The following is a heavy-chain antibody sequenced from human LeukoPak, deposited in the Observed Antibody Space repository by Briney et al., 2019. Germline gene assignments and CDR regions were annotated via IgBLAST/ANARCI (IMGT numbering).Heavy chain of an antibody. J-gene: IGHJ4*02. Sequence: SETLSLTCAVSNGSISSANWWSWVRQPPGKGLEWIGSIYHSGSTYYNPSLKSRVTISVDTSKNQFSLKLSSVTAADTAVYYCAREDVYGSALPYYFDYWGQGTLVTVSS. CDR3: AREDVYGSALPYYFDY. CDR2: IYHSGST. D-gene: IGHD3-10*01. V-gene: IGHV4-4*02. CDR1: NGSISSANW.